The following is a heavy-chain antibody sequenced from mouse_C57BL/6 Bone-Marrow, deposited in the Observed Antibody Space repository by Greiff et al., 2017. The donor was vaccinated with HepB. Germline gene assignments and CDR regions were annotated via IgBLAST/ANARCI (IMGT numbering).Heavy chain of an antibody. CDR2: IDPENGDT. CDR3: TTGMYGKGY. CDR1: GFNIKDDY. V-gene: IGHV14-4*01. J-gene: IGHJ2*01. D-gene: IGHD2-10*02. Sequence: EVQLVESGAELVRPGASVKLSCTASGFNIKDDYMHWVKQRPEQGLEWIGWIDPENGDTEYASKFQGKATITADTSSNTAYLQLSSLTSEDTAVYYCTTGMYGKGYWGQGTTLTVSS.